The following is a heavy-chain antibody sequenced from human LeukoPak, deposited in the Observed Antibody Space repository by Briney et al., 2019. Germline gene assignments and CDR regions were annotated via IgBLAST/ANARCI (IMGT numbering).Heavy chain of an antibody. CDR2: IDWDDDK. J-gene: IGHJ4*02. CDR1: GFLVNTRGMC. CDR3: ARGDYGDRIFDY. D-gene: IGHD4-17*01. V-gene: IGHV2-70*13. Sequence: SGPALVKPTQTLTLTCTFSGFLVNTRGMCVSWLRQPLGKALEWLALIDWDDDKYYSTSLKTRPTVSKGTSKNQVVLIMTNMDPVDTATYYCARGDYGDRIFDYWGQGTLVTVSS.